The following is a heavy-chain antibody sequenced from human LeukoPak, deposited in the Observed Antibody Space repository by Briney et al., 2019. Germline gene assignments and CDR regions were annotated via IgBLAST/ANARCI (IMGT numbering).Heavy chain of an antibody. CDR3: AREGDDFWSGYYRHNWFDP. D-gene: IGHD3-3*01. CDR2: IYYSGGT. J-gene: IGHJ5*02. CDR1: CGSISSSSYY. V-gene: IGHV4-39*02. Sequence: KPSETLSLTCTVSCGSISSSSYYWGWIRQPPGKGLEWIGSIYYSGGTYYNPSLKSRVTISVDTSKNQFSLKLSSVTAADTAVYYCAREGDDFWSGYYRHNWFDPWGQGTLVTVSS.